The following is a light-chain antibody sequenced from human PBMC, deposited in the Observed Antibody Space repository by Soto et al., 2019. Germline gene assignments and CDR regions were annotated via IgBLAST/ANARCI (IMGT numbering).Light chain of an antibody. CDR1: SSDVGGYNF. J-gene: IGLJ1*01. V-gene: IGLV2-14*01. CDR2: EVT. Sequence: QSALTQPASVSGSPGQSITISCTGTSSDVGGYNFVSWYQQHPDKAPKLMIYEVTTRPSGVSNRFSGSKSGNTASLTISGLQAEDEADYYCSSYTGISTYVFGTGTKLTVL. CDR3: SSYTGISTYV.